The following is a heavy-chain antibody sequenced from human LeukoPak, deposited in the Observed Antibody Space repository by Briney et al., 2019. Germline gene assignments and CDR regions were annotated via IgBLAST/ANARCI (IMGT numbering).Heavy chain of an antibody. CDR1: GFTFSSYA. J-gene: IGHJ4*02. D-gene: IGHD6-19*01. CDR2: ISGSGGST. Sequence: GGSLRLSCAASGFTFSSYAMNWVRQAPGKGLEWVSVISGSGGSTYYADSVKGRFTISRDNSKNTLYLQMNSLRAEDTAVYYCAKAWSAVAGTLTLGYWGQGTLVTVSS. V-gene: IGHV3-23*01. CDR3: AKAWSAVAGTLTLGY.